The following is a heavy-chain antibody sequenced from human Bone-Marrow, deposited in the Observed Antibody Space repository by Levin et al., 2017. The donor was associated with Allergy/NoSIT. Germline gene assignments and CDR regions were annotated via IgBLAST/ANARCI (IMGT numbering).Heavy chain of an antibody. V-gene: IGHV1-69*13. Sequence: GASVKVSCKASGDTFSNYAISWVRQAPGQGLEWMGGIIPVLVTADYGQRFQGRVTITADESPSTAYMELSSLRSEDTAVYYCARIGDLSGSHYVGSQIDLWGRGTLVTVSS. J-gene: IGHJ2*01. CDR3: ARIGDLSGSHYVGSQIDL. CDR2: IIPVLVTA. D-gene: IGHD1-26*01. CDR1: GDTFSNYA.